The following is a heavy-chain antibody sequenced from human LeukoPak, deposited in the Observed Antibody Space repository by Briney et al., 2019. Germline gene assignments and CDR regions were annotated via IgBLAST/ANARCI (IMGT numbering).Heavy chain of an antibody. V-gene: IGHV3-23*01. J-gene: IGHJ6*02. CDR3: AGDYYYYYGMDV. Sequence: GGSLRLSCASSGFIFSSYAMSWVRQAPGKRLEWVSAISGSGGSTYYADSVKGRFTISRDNSKNTLYLQMNSVRAEDTAVYYCAGDYYYYYGMDVWGQGTTVTVSS. D-gene: IGHD2-21*02. CDR2: ISGSGGST. CDR1: GFIFSSYA.